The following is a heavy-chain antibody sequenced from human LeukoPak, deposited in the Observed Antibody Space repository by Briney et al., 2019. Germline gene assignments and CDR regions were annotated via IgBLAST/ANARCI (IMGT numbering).Heavy chain of an antibody. J-gene: IGHJ4*02. V-gene: IGHV2-5*01. D-gene: IGHD3-3*01. CDR2: IYWTDDK. CDR3: AHLYYDFWSGYSPFDY. Sequence: SGPTLVNPTQTLTLTFTFSGFSLSTRGVGVGWLRQPPGKALEWLALIYWTDDKRYSPSLKSTLNITKETFKNQVVLTTTNQDPVDTATYYCAHLYYDFWSGYSPFDYWGQGTLVTVSS. CDR1: GFSLSTRGVG.